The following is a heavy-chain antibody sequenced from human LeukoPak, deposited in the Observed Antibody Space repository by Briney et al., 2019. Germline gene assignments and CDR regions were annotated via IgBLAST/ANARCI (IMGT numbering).Heavy chain of an antibody. CDR3: AREDYNLYYGMDV. Sequence: PSETLSLTCTVSGGSISSYYWSWVRQPPGKGLEWIGYIYYSGSTNYNPFLKSQVTISVDTSKNQFSLKLSSVTAADTAVYYCAREDYNLYYGMDVWGQGTTVTVSS. CDR2: IYYSGST. J-gene: IGHJ6*02. D-gene: IGHD4-11*01. CDR1: GGSISSYY. V-gene: IGHV4-59*01.